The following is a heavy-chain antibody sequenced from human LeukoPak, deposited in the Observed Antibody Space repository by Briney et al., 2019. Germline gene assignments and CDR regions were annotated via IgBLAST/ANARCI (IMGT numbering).Heavy chain of an antibody. J-gene: IGHJ6*03. V-gene: IGHV1-2*02. CDR1: GYTFSGYY. Sequence: GASVKVSCKASGYTFSGYYMHWVRQAPGQGLEWMGWINPNSGGTKSAQKFQGRVTMTRDTSISTAYMELSRLRSDDTAVYYCAKDDSGSYRFYYYMDVWGKGTTVTVSS. D-gene: IGHD1-26*01. CDR3: AKDDSGSYRFYYYMDV. CDR2: INPNSGGT.